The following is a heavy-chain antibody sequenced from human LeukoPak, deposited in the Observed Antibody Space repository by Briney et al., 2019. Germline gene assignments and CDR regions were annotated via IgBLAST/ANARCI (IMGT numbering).Heavy chain of an antibody. D-gene: IGHD3-10*02. V-gene: IGHV3-11*04. CDR1: GFTFSDYY. J-gene: IGHJ6*04. CDR2: ISSSGSTI. CDR3: AELGITMIGGV. Sequence: GGSLRLSCAASGFTFSDYYMSWIRRAPGQGLEWISYISSSGSTISYADSVKGRFTISRDNAKNSLYLQMNSLRAEDTAVYYCAELGITMIGGVWGKGTTVTISS.